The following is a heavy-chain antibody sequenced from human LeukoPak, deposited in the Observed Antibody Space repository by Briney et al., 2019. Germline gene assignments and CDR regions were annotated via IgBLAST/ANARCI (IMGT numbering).Heavy chain of an antibody. V-gene: IGHV3-20*04. J-gene: IGHJ4*02. CDR2: INWNGGST. Sequence: PGGSLRLSCAASGFTFDDYGMSWVRQAPGKGLEWVSGINWNGGSTGYADSVKGRFTISRDNSKNTLYLQMNSLRAEDTAVYYCAKDRRAGSYDYWGQGTLVTVSS. D-gene: IGHD3-10*01. CDR3: AKDRRAGSYDY. CDR1: GFTFDDYG.